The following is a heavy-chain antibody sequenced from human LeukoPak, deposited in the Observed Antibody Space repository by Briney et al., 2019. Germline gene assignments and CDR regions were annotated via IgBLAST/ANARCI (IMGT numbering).Heavy chain of an antibody. CDR1: GGSISSGSYY. CDR3: ARVMRYFDL. Sequence: SETLSLTCTVSGGSISSGSYYWGWIRQPPGKGLKWIGSFRSSGSTNYNPSLKSRVTISVDTSKNQFSLKLSSVTAADTAVYYCARVMRYFDLWGRGTLVTVSS. J-gene: IGHJ2*01. D-gene: IGHD3-16*01. CDR2: FRSSGST. V-gene: IGHV4-39*07.